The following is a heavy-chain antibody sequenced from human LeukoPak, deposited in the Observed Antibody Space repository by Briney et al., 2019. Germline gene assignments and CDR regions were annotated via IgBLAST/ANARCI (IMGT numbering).Heavy chain of an antibody. V-gene: IGHV1-2*02. CDR1: GYTFTDYY. D-gene: IGHD2-2*01. CDR3: ARIGSSHYFDF. Sequence: ASVKVSCKASGYTFTDYYLHWVRQAPGQGLEWMGWINPNSGGTNYAQTFQGRVTMTRDTSITTAYLVLSRLRSDDTAVYYCARIGSSHYFDFWGQGTLVTVSS. CDR2: INPNSGGT. J-gene: IGHJ4*02.